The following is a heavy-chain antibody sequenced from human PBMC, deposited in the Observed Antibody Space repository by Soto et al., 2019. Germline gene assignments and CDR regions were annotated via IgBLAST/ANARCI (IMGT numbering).Heavy chain of an antibody. CDR3: ARDKVVLLVEEGELYYCYDMEV. Sequence: QGVEWLGAIIPILGAPNYAQKFQGRVTITADDSTSTVTMELSSLRSEDTAVYYCARDKVVLLVEEGELYYCYDMEVWGKGSTVTGTS. CDR2: IIPILGAP. V-gene: IGHV1-69*01. J-gene: IGHJ6*01. D-gene: IGHD2-21*01.